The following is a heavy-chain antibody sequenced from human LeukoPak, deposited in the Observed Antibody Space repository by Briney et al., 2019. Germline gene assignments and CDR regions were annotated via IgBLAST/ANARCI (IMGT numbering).Heavy chain of an antibody. J-gene: IGHJ5*02. V-gene: IGHV1-8*01. CDR2: MNPNSGNT. Sequence: ASVKVSCKASGYTFTSYDINWVRQATGQGLEWMGWMNPNSGNTGYAQKFQGRVTITRNTSISTAYMELSSLRSEDTAVYYCAKARKLIVVVSAAMFSWFDPWGQGTLVTVSS. CDR3: AKARKLIVVVSAAMFSWFDP. CDR1: GYTFTSYD. D-gene: IGHD2-2*01.